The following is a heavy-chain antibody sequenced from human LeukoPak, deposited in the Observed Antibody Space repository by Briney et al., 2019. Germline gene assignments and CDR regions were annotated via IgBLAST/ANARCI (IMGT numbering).Heavy chain of an antibody. CDR3: ATSRELRYFDWLFPYYYYYMDV. V-gene: IGHV4-59*01. D-gene: IGHD3-9*01. CDR2: IYYSGST. J-gene: IGHJ6*03. Sequence: SETLSLTCTVPGGAISSYYWSWIRQPPGKGLEWIGYIYYSGSTNYNPSLKSRVTISVDTSKNQFSLKLSSVTAADTAVYYCATSRELRYFDWLFPYYYYYMDVWGKGTTVTVSS. CDR1: GGAISSYY.